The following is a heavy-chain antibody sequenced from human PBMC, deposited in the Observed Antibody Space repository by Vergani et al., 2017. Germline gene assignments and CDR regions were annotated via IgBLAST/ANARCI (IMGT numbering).Heavy chain of an antibody. CDR2: INPNSGGT. D-gene: IGHD3-22*01. CDR3: AADAPTYYYDSSGFDAFDI. CDR1: GYTFTGYY. Sequence: QVQLVQSGAEVKKPGASVKVSCKASGYTFTGYYMHWVRQAPGQGLEWMGWINPNSGGTNYAQKFQGRVTMTRDTSISTAYMELSRLRSDDTAVYYCAADAPTYYYDSSGFDAFDIWGQGTMVTVSS. J-gene: IGHJ3*02. V-gene: IGHV1-2*02.